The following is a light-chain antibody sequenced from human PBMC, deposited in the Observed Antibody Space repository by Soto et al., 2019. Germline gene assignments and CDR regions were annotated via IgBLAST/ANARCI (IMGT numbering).Light chain of an antibody. CDR3: QQYNNYPRT. CDR2: DAS. Sequence: DIQMTQSLSTLSASLGDRVTITCRASESIRTWLAWYQHKPGKAPKFLIYDASSLESGVPSRFSGSGSGTEFTLTISNLQPDDFATYFCQQYNNYPRTFGQGTKVDIK. CDR1: ESIRTW. J-gene: IGKJ1*01. V-gene: IGKV1-5*01.